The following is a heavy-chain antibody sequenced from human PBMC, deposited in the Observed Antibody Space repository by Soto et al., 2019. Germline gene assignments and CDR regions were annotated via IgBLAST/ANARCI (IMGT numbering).Heavy chain of an antibody. CDR2: LNLNGVNT. Sequence: QVQLVQSGAEVKKPGASVKVSCKASGYTFTSYDINWVRQATGQGLEWMGGLNLNGVNTAKAQKFQGRVTMTRNTSISTAYMELSSLRSEDTAVYYCARRPVLRFLEWLPIPEGGMDVWGQGTTVTVSS. V-gene: IGHV1-8*01. CDR1: GYTFTSYD. D-gene: IGHD3-3*01. J-gene: IGHJ6*02. CDR3: ARRPVLRFLEWLPIPEGGMDV.